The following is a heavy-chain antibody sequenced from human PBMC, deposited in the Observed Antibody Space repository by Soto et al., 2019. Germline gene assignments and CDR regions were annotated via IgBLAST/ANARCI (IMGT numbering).Heavy chain of an antibody. D-gene: IGHD6-19*01. J-gene: IGHJ6*02. CDR1: GFTFSGHA. CDR3: ARDGQSLAPYALDV. CDR2: IWYDGSNK. V-gene: IGHV3-33*01. Sequence: QVQVVEPGGGVVQPGRSLRLSCTVSGFTFSGHAMHWVRQAPGKGLEWVAQIWYDGSNKYYADSVKGRFTISRDNSKNILYVEMDSLRVDDTAVYYCARDGQSLAPYALDVGGQGTSVTVSS.